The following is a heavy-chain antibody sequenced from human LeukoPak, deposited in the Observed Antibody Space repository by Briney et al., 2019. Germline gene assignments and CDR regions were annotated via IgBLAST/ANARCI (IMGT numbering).Heavy chain of an antibody. J-gene: IGHJ4*02. Sequence: GGSLRLSCEASGFTFSSYGMHWVRQAPGKGLEWVAVISYDGSNKYYADSVKGRFTISRDNSKNTLYLQMNSPRAEDTAVYYCAKDPYYYDSSGYYYGGGSFDYWGQGTLVTVSS. D-gene: IGHD3-22*01. V-gene: IGHV3-30*18. CDR2: ISYDGSNK. CDR1: GFTFSSYG. CDR3: AKDPYYYDSSGYYYGGGSFDY.